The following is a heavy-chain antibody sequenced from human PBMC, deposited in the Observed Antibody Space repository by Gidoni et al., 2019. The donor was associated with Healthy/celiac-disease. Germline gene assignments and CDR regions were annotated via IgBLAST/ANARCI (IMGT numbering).Heavy chain of an antibody. CDR3: AKDQGGARCLDY. Sequence: EVQLVESGGVVVQPGGSLRLSCAASAFTFDDYTMHWVRQAPGKGLEWVSLISWDGGSTYYADSVKGRFTISRDNSKNSLYLQMNSLRTEDTALYYCAKDQGGARCLDYWGQGTLVTVSS. CDR2: ISWDGGST. CDR1: AFTFDDYT. D-gene: IGHD4-17*01. J-gene: IGHJ4*02. V-gene: IGHV3-43*01.